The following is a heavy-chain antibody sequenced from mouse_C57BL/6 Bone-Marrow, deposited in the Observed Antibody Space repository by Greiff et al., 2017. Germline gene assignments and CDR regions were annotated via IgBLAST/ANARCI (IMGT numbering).Heavy chain of an antibody. V-gene: IGHV1-64*01. D-gene: IGHD1-3*01. CDR1: GYTFTSYW. CDR3: AREELSGYFDY. Sequence: QVQLQQPGAELVKPGASVKLSCKASGYTFTSYWMHWVKQRPGQGLEWIGMIHPNSGSTNYNEKFKSKATLTVDKSSSTAYMQLSSLTSEDSAVYYCAREELSGYFDYWGQGTTLTVSS. CDR2: IHPNSGST. J-gene: IGHJ2*01.